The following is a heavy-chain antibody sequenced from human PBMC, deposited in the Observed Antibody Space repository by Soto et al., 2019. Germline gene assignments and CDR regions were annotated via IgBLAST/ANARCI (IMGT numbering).Heavy chain of an antibody. J-gene: IGHJ4*02. Sequence: QVQLVESGGGVVQPGRSLRLSCAASGFTFSSYGMHWVRQAPGEGLEWVAVISYDGSNKYYADSVKGRFTISRDNSKNTLYLQMNSLRAEDTAVYYCAKDITRTVSPTGYGYWGQGTLVTVSS. CDR1: GFTFSSYG. V-gene: IGHV3-30*18. CDR2: ISYDGSNK. CDR3: AKDITRTVSPTGYGY. D-gene: IGHD3-3*01.